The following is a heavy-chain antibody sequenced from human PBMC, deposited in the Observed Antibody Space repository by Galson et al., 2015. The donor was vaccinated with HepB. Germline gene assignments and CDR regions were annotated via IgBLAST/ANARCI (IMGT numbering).Heavy chain of an antibody. CDR3: ARVHFGLGSIPGYWYFDL. CDR2: ISSNGNTI. D-gene: IGHD3-10*01. J-gene: IGHJ2*01. V-gene: IGHV3-48*02. Sequence: SLRLSCAASGFTFSRYTMNWVRQAPGKGLESVSYISSNGNTIYDAATVKGRFIISRDNAQNSLYLQMNSLRDEDTSVYYCARVHFGLGSIPGYWYFDLWGRGTLVTVSS. CDR1: GFTFSRYT.